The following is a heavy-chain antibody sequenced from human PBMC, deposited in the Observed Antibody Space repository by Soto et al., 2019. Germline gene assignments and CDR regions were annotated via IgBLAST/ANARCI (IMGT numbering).Heavy chain of an antibody. D-gene: IGHD4-17*01. CDR1: GFPFSSFA. J-gene: IGHJ4*02. CDR3: AKDSPHGVFDY. CDR2: ISSDGIYK. Sequence: GGSLRLSCAASGFPFSSFAMHWVRQAPGKGLEWVAVISSDGIYKYYPDSVKGRFTISRDNSKNTLYLQMNSLRAEDTAVYYCAKDSPHGVFDYWGQGTLVTVSS. V-gene: IGHV3-30*18.